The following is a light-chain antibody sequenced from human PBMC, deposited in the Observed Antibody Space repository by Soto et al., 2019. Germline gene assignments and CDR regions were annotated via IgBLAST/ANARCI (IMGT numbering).Light chain of an antibody. V-gene: IGLV2-14*01. J-gene: IGLJ1*01. CDR3: SAYTISITLYV. Sequence: QSPLTQPASVSGSPGQSITISCTGTSSDVGGYDYVSCYQQHPGKAPKLMIYDVSNHPSGVSNRFSGYMSGNTAALTISGVQAEDDSDYSVSAYTISITLYVFGTVTK. CDR2: DVS. CDR1: SSDVGGYDY.